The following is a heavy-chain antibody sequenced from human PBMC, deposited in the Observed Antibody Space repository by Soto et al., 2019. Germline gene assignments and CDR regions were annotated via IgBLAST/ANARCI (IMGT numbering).Heavy chain of an antibody. CDR1: GGSISRYY. CDR2: IYFSGST. Sequence: QVQLQESGPGLVRPSETLSLTCTVSGGSISRYYWSWIRQPPGKGLEWIGYIYFSGSTNYNPSLKSRVTITLDTSKNQFSLKLSSVTAADTAVYYCARDLRPQLVDYYFDLWGRGTLVTVSS. D-gene: IGHD1-1*01. CDR3: ARDLRPQLVDYYFDL. V-gene: IGHV4-59*01. J-gene: IGHJ2*01.